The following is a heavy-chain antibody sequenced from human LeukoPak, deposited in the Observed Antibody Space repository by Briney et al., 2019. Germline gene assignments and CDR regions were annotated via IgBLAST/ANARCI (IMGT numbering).Heavy chain of an antibody. D-gene: IGHD3-3*01. CDR1: GGTFSSYA. Sequence: SVKVSCKAPGGTFSSYAISWVRQAPGQGLEWMGGIIPIFGTANYAQKFQGRVTITTDESTSTAYMELSSLRSEDTAVYYCARSALFGVVIKDTIFDYWGQGTLVTVSS. CDR3: ARSALFGVVIKDTIFDY. CDR2: IIPIFGTA. J-gene: IGHJ4*02. V-gene: IGHV1-69*05.